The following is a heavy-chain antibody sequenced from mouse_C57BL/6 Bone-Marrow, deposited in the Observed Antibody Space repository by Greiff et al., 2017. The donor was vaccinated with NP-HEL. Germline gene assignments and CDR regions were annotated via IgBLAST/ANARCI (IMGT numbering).Heavy chain of an antibody. D-gene: IGHD2-2*01. Sequence: EVKLVESGGGLVQPGGSLKLSCAASGFTFSDYYMYWVRQTPEKRLEWVAYISNGGGSTYYPDTVKGRFTISRDNAKNTLYLQMSRLKSEDTAMYYCARRGVTTRDAMDYWGQGTSVTVSS. CDR2: ISNGGGST. CDR1: GFTFSDYY. CDR3: ARRGVTTRDAMDY. V-gene: IGHV5-12*01. J-gene: IGHJ4*01.